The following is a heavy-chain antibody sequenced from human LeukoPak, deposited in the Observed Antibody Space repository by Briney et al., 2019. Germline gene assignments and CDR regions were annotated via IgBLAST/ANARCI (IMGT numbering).Heavy chain of an antibody. V-gene: IGHV3-23*01. J-gene: IGHJ4*02. D-gene: IGHD3-10*01. Sequence: GGSLRLSCAASGFTFSSYAMSWVRQAPGKGLEWVSAISGSGGSTYYADSVKGRFTISRDNSKNTLYLQMNSLRAEDPAVYYCAKDEITMVRGGVAYYFDYWGQGTLVTVSS. CDR3: AKDEITMVRGGVAYYFDY. CDR2: ISGSGGST. CDR1: GFTFSSYA.